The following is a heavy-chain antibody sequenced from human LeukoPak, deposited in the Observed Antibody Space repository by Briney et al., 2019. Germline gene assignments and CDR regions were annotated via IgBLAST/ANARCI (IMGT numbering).Heavy chain of an antibody. J-gene: IGHJ4*02. CDR2: ISYDGSNK. CDR1: GFTFSSYG. CDR3: AKDPGSWDPLYYFDY. Sequence: GGSLRLSCAASGFTFSSYGMHWVRQAPGKGLEWVAVISYDGSNKYYADSVKGRFTISRDNSKNTLYLQMNSLRAEDTAVYYCAKDPGSWDPLYYFDYWGQGTLVTVSS. D-gene: IGHD1-26*01. V-gene: IGHV3-30*18.